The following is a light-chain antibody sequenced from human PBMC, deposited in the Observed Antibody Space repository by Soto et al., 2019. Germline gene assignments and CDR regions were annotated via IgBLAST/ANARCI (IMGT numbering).Light chain of an antibody. CDR1: QSVGSTS. J-gene: IGKJ2*03. CDR2: GAS. Sequence: EIVLTQSPATQSLSPGERVTLSCGASQSVGSTSMAWYQHKPGLAPRILVYGASRRAAGVPDRFSGSGSGRDFSLRISRLQQEDFAVYYWHHYGSSLSYSFGQGTKVEIK. V-gene: IGKV3D-20*01. CDR3: HHYGSSLSYS.